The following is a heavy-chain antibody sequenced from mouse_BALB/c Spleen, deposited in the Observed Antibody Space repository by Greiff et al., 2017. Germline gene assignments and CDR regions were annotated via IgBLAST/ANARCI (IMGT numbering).Heavy chain of an antibody. CDR2: IDPANGNT. D-gene: IGHD5-1*01. V-gene: IGHV14-3*02. J-gene: IGHJ4*01. CDR3: ARNEYLRYAMDY. CDR1: GFNIKDTY. Sequence: EVQLQESGAELVKPGASVKLSCTASGFNIKDTYMHWVKQRPEQGLEWIGRIDPANGNTKYDPKFQGKATITADTSSNTAYLQLSSLTSEDTAVYYCARNEYLRYAMDYWGQGTSVTVSS.